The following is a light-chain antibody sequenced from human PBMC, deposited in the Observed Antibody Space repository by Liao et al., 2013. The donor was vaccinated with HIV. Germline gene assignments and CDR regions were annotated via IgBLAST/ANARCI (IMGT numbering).Light chain of an antibody. CDR3: QAWDSSTRGHVV. Sequence: SYAVTQPPSVSVSPGQTASITCSGDRLGDKYACWYQQKPGQSPVLVIYQDTKRPSGIPERFSGSNSGNTATLTISGTQAMDEADYYCQAWDSSTRGHVVFGGGTKLTVL. CDR2: QDT. CDR1: RLGDKY. J-gene: IGLJ2*01. V-gene: IGLV3-1*01.